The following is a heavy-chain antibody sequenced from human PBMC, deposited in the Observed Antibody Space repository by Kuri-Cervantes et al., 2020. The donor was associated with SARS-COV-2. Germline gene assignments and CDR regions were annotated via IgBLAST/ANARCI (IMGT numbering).Heavy chain of an antibody. CDR2: IRSKAYGGTT. D-gene: IGHD3-3*01. J-gene: IGHJ4*02. Sequence: GESLKISCTASGFTFGDYAMSWVRQAPGKGLEWVGFIRSKAYGGTTDYAAPVKGRFTISRDDSKNTLYLQMNSLKTEDTAVYYCTTVGERITIFGVVIGHDYWGQGTLVTVSS. CDR3: TTVGERITIFGVVIGHDY. CDR1: GFTFGDYA. V-gene: IGHV3-49*04.